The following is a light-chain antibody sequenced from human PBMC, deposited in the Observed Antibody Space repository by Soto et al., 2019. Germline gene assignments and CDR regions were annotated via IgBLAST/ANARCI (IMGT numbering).Light chain of an antibody. CDR2: GAS. V-gene: IGKV3-20*01. CDR3: PQYGSSAWT. CDR1: QTVRSSY. Sequence: EIVLTQSPGTVSLSPGERATLSCRASQTVRSSYLAWYQQKPGQAPRLLIYGASNRAIGIPDRFSGSGSGTDFTLTISRLEPEDFAVYYCPQYGSSAWTFGQGTKVEI. J-gene: IGKJ1*01.